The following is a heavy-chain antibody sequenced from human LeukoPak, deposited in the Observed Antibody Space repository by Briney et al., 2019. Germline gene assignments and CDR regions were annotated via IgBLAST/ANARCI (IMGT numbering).Heavy chain of an antibody. CDR1: GFTFSSYG. CDR3: ARDQNSGYDSDYYYYGMDV. Sequence: PGRSLRLSCAASGFTFSSYGMHWVRQAPGKGLEWVAVIWYDGSNKYYADSVKGRFTISRDNSKNTLYLQMNSLRAEDTAVYYCARDQNSGYDSDYYYYGMDVWGQGTTVTVSS. CDR2: IWYDGSNK. D-gene: IGHD5-12*01. J-gene: IGHJ6*02. V-gene: IGHV3-33*01.